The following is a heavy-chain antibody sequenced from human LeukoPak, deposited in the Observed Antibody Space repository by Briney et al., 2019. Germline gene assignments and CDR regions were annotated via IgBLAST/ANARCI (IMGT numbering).Heavy chain of an antibody. Sequence: KASETLSLTCTVSGGSISSYYWSWIRQPPGKGLEWIGYIYYSGSTNYNPSLKSRVTISVDTSKNQFSLKLSSVTAADTAVYYCARAGLGYCSGGSCFMNWFDPWGQGTLVTVSS. CDR3: ARAGLGYCSGGSCFMNWFDP. CDR1: GGSISSYY. V-gene: IGHV4-59*01. CDR2: IYYSGST. D-gene: IGHD2-15*01. J-gene: IGHJ5*02.